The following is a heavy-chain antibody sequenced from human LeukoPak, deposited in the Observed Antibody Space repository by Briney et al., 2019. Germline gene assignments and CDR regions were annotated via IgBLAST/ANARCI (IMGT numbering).Heavy chain of an antibody. J-gene: IGHJ6*03. CDR1: GFTFSNYA. CDR3: ANGNRCTSPNCLGYYYFYMDV. CDR2: FSGSGGTT. D-gene: IGHD2-8*01. Sequence: PGGSLSLPCVASGFTFSNYAMNWVRQAPGRGLEWVSGFSGSGGTTYYADSVKGRFTISRDNSKNTLYLQMSSLRVEDTAVYYCANGNRCTSPNCLGYYYFYMDVWGKGTTVTVSS. V-gene: IGHV3-23*01.